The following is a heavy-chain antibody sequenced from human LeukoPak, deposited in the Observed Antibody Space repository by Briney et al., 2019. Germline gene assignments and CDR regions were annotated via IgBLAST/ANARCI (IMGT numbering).Heavy chain of an antibody. CDR1: GYTFTGYY. V-gene: IGHV1-2*02. Sequence: ASVKVSCRASGYTFTGYYMHWVRQAPGQGLEWMGWINPNSGGTNYAQKFQGRVTMTRDTSISTAYMELSRPRSDDTAVYYCARALRELWGPYSSGWFDYWGQGTLVTVSS. J-gene: IGHJ4*02. D-gene: IGHD6-19*01. CDR2: INPNSGGT. CDR3: ARALRELWGPYSSGWFDY.